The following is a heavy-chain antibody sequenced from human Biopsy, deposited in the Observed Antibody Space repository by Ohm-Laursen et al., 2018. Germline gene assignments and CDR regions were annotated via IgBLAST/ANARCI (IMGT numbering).Heavy chain of an antibody. Sequence: PPGTLSLTCTVYGESSNGYYWSWIRQTPGKGLEWIGEINHSGRTNYNPSLKSRVTISVDTSKNQFSLKVRSVTAADTAVYYCVRGVDYYDPYHYYALDVWGQGTTVTVSS. V-gene: IGHV4-34*01. J-gene: IGHJ6*02. CDR1: GESSNGYY. CDR2: INHSGRT. D-gene: IGHD3-22*01. CDR3: VRGVDYYDPYHYYALDV.